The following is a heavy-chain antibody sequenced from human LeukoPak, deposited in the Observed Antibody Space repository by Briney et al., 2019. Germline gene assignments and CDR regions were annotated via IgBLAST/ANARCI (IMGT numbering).Heavy chain of an antibody. D-gene: IGHD4-17*01. V-gene: IGHV3-23*01. Sequence: GGSLRLSCAASGFTFSSYAMSWVRQAPGKGLEWVSAISGSGGSTYYADSVKGRFTISRNNSKNTLYLQMNSLRAEDTAVYYCAKDWNLRSKNGYYFDYWGQGTLVTVSS. CDR2: ISGSGGST. CDR3: AKDWNLRSKNGYYFDY. J-gene: IGHJ4*02. CDR1: GFTFSSYA.